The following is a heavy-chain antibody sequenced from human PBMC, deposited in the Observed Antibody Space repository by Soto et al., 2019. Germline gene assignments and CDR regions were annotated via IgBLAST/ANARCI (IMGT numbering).Heavy chain of an antibody. J-gene: IGHJ6*02. CDR1: VFTVSSTY. V-gene: IGHV3-53*01. CDR3: ARDRIEAAGTPRFNYYYGMDV. CDR2: IYGGLTT. Sequence: WWSLRLSCSASVFTVSSTYMTWCRQAPGKGLEWVSVIYGGLTTSYADSVKGRFTISRDNSKNTVFLQMNSLRGEDTAVYYCARDRIEAAGTPRFNYYYGMDVWGQGTTVTVSS. D-gene: IGHD6-13*01.